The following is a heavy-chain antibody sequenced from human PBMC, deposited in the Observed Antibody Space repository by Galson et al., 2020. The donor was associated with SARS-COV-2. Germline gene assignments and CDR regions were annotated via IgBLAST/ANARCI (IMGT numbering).Heavy chain of an antibody. V-gene: IGHV4-31*03. J-gene: IGHJ4*02. CDR3: ARDSPTYSGSYFDFDY. CDR1: GGYISSGGYS. CDR2: IYYSGST. D-gene: IGHD1-26*01. Sequence: SETLSLTCTVSGGYISSGGYSWSWIRQHPGKGLEWIGYIYYSGSTYYNPSLKSRVTISVDTSKNQFSLKLSSVTAADTAVYYCARDSPTYSGSYFDFDYWGQGTLVTVSS.